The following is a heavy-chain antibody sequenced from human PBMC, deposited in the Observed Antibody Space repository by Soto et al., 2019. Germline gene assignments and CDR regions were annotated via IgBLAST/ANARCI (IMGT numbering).Heavy chain of an antibody. CDR3: ARDFPTTGFDP. CDR1: GYTFTTYA. Sequence: ASVKVSCKASGYTFTTYAMHWVRQAPGQRLEWMGWIHAGNGNTKYSQRFQGRVTFTRDTSASTAYMELSSLRSEDTAVYYCARDFPTTGFDPWGRGTLVTVSS. D-gene: IGHD1-1*01. V-gene: IGHV1-3*01. J-gene: IGHJ5*02. CDR2: IHAGNGNT.